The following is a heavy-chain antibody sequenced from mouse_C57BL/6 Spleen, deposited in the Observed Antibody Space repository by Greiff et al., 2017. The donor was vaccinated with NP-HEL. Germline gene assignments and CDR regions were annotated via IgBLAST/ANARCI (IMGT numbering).Heavy chain of an antibody. Sequence: QVQLKQPGAELVKPGASVKLSCKASGYTFTSYWMHWVKQRPGQGLEWIGMIHPNSGSTNYNEKFKSKATLTVDKSSSTAYMQLSSLTSEDSAVYYCAGYSITTVVPYWYFDVWGTGTTVTVSS. V-gene: IGHV1-64*01. CDR3: AGYSITTVVPYWYFDV. CDR1: GYTFTSYW. J-gene: IGHJ1*03. CDR2: IHPNSGST. D-gene: IGHD1-1*01.